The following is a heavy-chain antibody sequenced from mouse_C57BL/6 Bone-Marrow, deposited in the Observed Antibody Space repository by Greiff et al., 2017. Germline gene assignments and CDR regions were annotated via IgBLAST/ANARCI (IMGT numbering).Heavy chain of an antibody. J-gene: IGHJ2*01. Sequence: QVQLQESGPGLLQPSPTLSLSCSFSGFSLSTFGMGVGWIRPPSGKGLEWLAHTWWGDDKYYNPAMKSRPSISKDTSKNQVFLKLANVDTADTSTYYCARIGYYYGSYFDYWGQGTTLTVSS. CDR1: GFSLSTFGMG. V-gene: IGHV8-8*01. CDR3: ARIGYYYGSYFDY. CDR2: TWWGDDK. D-gene: IGHD1-1*01.